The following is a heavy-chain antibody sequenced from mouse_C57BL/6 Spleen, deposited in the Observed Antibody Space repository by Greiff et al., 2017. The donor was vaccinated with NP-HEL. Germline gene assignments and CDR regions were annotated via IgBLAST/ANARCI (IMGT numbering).Heavy chain of an antibody. V-gene: IGHV1-85*01. CDR2: IYPRDGST. Sequence: VHLVESGPELVKPGASVKLSCKASGYTFTSYDINWVRQRPGQGLEWIGWIYPRDGSTKYNEKFKGKATLTVDTSSSTAYIELHSLTSEDSAVYFCARRVYGSSYVNWYFDVWGTGTTVTVSS. CDR3: ARRVYGSSYVNWYFDV. D-gene: IGHD1-1*01. CDR1: GYTFTSYD. J-gene: IGHJ1*03.